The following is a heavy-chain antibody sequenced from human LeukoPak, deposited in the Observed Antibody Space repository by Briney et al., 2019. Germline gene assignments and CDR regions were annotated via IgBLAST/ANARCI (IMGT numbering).Heavy chain of an antibody. D-gene: IGHD6-13*01. CDR2: IGGSGDNR. V-gene: IGHV3-23*01. Sequence: GGSLRLSCAASGFTFSSYAMSWVRQAPGKGLEWVSVIGGSGDNRYYAESAKGRFTISRDNSKNTLYLEINSLRAEDTAIYYCAKCRSESIAAAGNHWGQGTLVIVSS. CDR3: AKCRSESIAAAGNH. CDR1: GFTFSSYA. J-gene: IGHJ4*02.